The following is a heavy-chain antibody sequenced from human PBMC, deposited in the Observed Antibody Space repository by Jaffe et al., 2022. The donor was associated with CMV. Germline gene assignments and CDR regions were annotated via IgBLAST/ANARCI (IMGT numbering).Heavy chain of an antibody. CDR3: AREDDSGGYYHGVCHY. V-gene: IGHV3-48*03. CDR1: GFSFSNYE. CDR2: INNSSGTL. Sequence: EVQLVESGGGLVQPGESLRLSCATSGFSFSNYEMNWVRQAPGKGLEWVSYINNSSGTLYAESVKGRFTISRDNAKNSVYLQMNSLRAEDTGIYYCAREDDSGGYYHGVCHYWGQGTLVTVSS. D-gene: IGHD3-22*01. J-gene: IGHJ4*02.